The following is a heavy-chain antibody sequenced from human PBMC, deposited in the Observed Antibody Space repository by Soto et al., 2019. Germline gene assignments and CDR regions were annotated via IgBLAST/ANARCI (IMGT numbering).Heavy chain of an antibody. CDR3: AIEGYCSGGSCFDAFDI. V-gene: IGHV3-48*01. D-gene: IGHD2-15*01. CDR2: ISSSSSTI. CDR1: GFTFSSYS. Sequence: GGSLRLSCAASGFTFSSYSMNWVRQAPGKGLEWVSYISSSSSTIYYADSVKGRFTISRDNAKNSLYLQMNSLRAEDTAVYYCAIEGYCSGGSCFDAFDIWGQGTMVTVSS. J-gene: IGHJ3*02.